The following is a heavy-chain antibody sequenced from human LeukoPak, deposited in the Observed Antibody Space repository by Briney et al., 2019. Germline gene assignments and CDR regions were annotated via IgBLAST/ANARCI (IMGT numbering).Heavy chain of an antibody. CDR3: ARDKGYRSSGGSCSPDY. CDR2: IWYDGSNK. CDR1: GFTFSSYG. D-gene: IGHD2-15*01. V-gene: IGHV3-33*01. J-gene: IGHJ4*02. Sequence: PGGSLRLSCAASGFTFSSYGMHWVRQAPGKGLEWVAVIWYDGSNKYYADSVKGRFTISRDNSKNTLYLQMNSLRAEDTAVYYCARDKGYRSSGGSCSPDYWGQGTLVTVSS.